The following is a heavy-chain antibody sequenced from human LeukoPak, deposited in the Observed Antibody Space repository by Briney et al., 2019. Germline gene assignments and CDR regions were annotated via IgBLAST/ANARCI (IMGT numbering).Heavy chain of an antibody. CDR3: ARDLGGVGATTPDY. D-gene: IGHD1-26*01. Sequence: GGSLRLSCAASGFTFSSYAMHWVRQAPGKGLEWVAVISYDGSNKYYADSVKGRFTISRDNSKNTLYLQMNSLRAEDTAVYYCARDLGGVGATTPDYWGQGTLVTVSS. J-gene: IGHJ4*02. V-gene: IGHV3-30-3*01. CDR2: ISYDGSNK. CDR1: GFTFSSYA.